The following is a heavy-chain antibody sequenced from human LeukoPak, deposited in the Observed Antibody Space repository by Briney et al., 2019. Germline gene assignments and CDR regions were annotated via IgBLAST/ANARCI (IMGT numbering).Heavy chain of an antibody. D-gene: IGHD3-22*01. CDR1: GFTFYDCA. V-gene: IGHV3-9*01. CDR2: ISWNSATT. Sequence: GGSLRLSCAAAGFTFYDCAMHWVRQAPGKGLDWVSGISWNSATTGYADSVKGRFTISRDNAKNSLYLQMHSLRAEATALYYCAKARDSSGYLDDFDIWGQGTMVTVSS. CDR3: AKARDSSGYLDDFDI. J-gene: IGHJ3*02.